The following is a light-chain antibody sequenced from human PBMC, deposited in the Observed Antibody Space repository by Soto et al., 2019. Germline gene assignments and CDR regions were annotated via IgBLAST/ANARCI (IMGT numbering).Light chain of an antibody. V-gene: IGLV2-11*01. CDR2: AVS. Sequence: QSALTQPRSVSGSPGQSVSISFTGTNSDIGNYNLVSWYQQPPGKAPKRIISAVSRRPSGVPDRFSGSKSGNTASLTISGLQADDEADYYCWSYTTSDMWVFGGGTKRTVL. J-gene: IGLJ3*02. CDR1: NSDIGNYNL. CDR3: WSYTTSDMWV.